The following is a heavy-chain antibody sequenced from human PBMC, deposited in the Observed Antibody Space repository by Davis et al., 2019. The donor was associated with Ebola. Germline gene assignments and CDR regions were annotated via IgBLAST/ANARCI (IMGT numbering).Heavy chain of an antibody. J-gene: IGHJ5*02. V-gene: IGHV4-34*01. CDR3: ARQGWSGYSLRHWLDP. CDR1: SGSFSGYN. D-gene: IGHD3-3*01. Sequence: MPSETLSLTCAVYSGSFSGYNWTWIRQPPGKGLEWIGEINHSGSTNYNPSFKSRVTISVDTSKNQFSLNVRSVTAADTAMYYCARQGWSGYSLRHWLDPWGRGTLVTVSS. CDR2: INHSGST.